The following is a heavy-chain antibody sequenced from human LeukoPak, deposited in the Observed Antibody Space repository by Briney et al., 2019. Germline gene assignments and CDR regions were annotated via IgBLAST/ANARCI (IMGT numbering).Heavy chain of an antibody. D-gene: IGHD3-10*01. Sequence: PGGSLRLSCAASGFTFSNHYMSWVRQAPGKGLEWVANIKPDGSEKECVDSVKGRFTISRDNAKNSLYLQMNSLRVEDTAVYYCAGGLSTWFGESTHDYWGQGTLVTVSS. J-gene: IGHJ4*02. V-gene: IGHV3-7*01. CDR1: GFTFSNHY. CDR2: IKPDGSEK. CDR3: AGGLSTWFGESTHDY.